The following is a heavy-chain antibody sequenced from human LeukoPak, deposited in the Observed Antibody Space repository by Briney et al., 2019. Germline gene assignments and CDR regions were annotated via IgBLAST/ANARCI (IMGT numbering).Heavy chain of an antibody. CDR1: GGSFSGYY. V-gene: IGHV4-34*01. J-gene: IGHJ1*01. CDR2: INHSGST. Sequence: SETLSLTCAVYGGSFSGYYWSWIRQPPGKGLEWIGEINHSGSTNYNPSLQSRVTISVDTSKNQFSLNLNSVTAADTAVYYCARGGAARLHFQNWGQGTLVTVSS. CDR3: ARGGAARLHFQN. D-gene: IGHD6-6*01.